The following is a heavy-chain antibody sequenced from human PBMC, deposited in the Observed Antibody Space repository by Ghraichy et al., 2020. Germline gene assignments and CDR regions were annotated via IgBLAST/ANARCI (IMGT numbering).Heavy chain of an antibody. J-gene: IGHJ5*02. D-gene: IGHD2-2*02. CDR1: GFTFTDYT. V-gene: IGHV3-21*01. CDR2: ISSDSVVT. CDR3: AREYCSITSCYSFSFGLWFDP. Sequence: GGSLRLSCAASGFTFTDYTMNWVRQAPGKGLEYVSSISSDSVVTYYADSVKGRFTISRDNARSSLSLQMNSLRDEDTAVYYCAREYCSITSCYSFSFGLWFDPRGQGTLVTVSS.